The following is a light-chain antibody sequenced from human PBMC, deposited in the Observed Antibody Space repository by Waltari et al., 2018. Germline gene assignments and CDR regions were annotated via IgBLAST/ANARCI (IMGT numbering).Light chain of an antibody. CDR1: QSVSRV. Sequence: EIVLTQSPGTLSLSPGERATLSCRASQSVSRVLAWYQQKPGQAPRLLIYGASNRATGIPDRFSGSGSGTDFSLTISRLEPEEFAVYYCQPYVRLPVTFGQGTKVEIK. J-gene: IGKJ1*01. CDR2: GAS. V-gene: IGKV3-20*01. CDR3: QPYVRLPVT.